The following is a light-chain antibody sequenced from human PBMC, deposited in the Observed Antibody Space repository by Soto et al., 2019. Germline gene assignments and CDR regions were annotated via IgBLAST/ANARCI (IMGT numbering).Light chain of an antibody. CDR3: QQYGSSPRT. CDR1: QSVSSSY. Sequence: EIVLTQSPGTLSLSPGERATLSCRASQSVSSSYLAWYQQKPGQAPRLLIYGASSRATGIPDRFSGSGYGTDFTLTISRLEPEDFAGYYCQQYGSSPRTFVQGTKLEIK. CDR2: GAS. J-gene: IGKJ2*01. V-gene: IGKV3-20*01.